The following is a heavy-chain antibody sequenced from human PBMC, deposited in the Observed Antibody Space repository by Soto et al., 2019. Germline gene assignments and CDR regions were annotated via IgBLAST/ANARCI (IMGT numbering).Heavy chain of an antibody. CDR2: VNAYNGNT. J-gene: IGHJ4*02. CDR1: GYTFTSYG. CDR3: AREAVSGRTGFDY. Sequence: QVQLVQSGAEVKKPGASVKVSCKASGYTFTSYGISWVRQAPGQGLEWMGWVNAYNGNTNYAQKFQGRVTMTTDTSTSTDDMKLRSLRSDDTAVYYCAREAVSGRTGFDYWGQGTLVTVSS. V-gene: IGHV1-18*01. D-gene: IGHD6-19*01.